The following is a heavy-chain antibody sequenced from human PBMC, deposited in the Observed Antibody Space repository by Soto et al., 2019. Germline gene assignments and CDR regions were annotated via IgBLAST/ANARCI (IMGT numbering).Heavy chain of an antibody. J-gene: IGHJ6*02. CDR1: GYTFTSYD. CDR3: ASGGQHCMVGGYDYYYGRDV. D-gene: IGHD1-26*01. Sequence: GSSVKVSCTASGYTFTSYDINWVRQASGQGLEWMGWMNPHSGNTGYAQKFQGRVPMTRNTSISTAYMELSSLRSEDTAGYYCASGGQHCMVGGYDYYYGRDVCGQGTTITVSS. CDR2: MNPHSGNT. V-gene: IGHV1-8*01.